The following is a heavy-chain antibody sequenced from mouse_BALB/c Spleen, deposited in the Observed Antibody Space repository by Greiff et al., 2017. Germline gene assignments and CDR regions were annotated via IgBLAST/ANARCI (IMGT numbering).Heavy chain of an antibody. J-gene: IGHJ2*01. Sequence: EVMLVESGGGLVQPGGSRKLSCAASGFTFSSFGMHWVRQAPEKGLEWVAYISSGSSTIYYADTVKGRFTISRDNPKNTLFLQMTSLRSEDTAMYYCARNYGSVYYFDYWGQGTTLTVSS. D-gene: IGHD1-1*01. CDR1: GFTFSSFG. CDR3: ARNYGSVYYFDY. V-gene: IGHV5-17*02. CDR2: ISSGSSTI.